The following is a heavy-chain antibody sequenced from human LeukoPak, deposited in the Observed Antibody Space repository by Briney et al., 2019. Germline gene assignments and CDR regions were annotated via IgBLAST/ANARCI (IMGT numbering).Heavy chain of an antibody. J-gene: IGHJ4*02. D-gene: IGHD1-26*01. Sequence: PGGSLRLSCAASGFTFSSYSMNWVRQAPGKGLEWVAVSPFDGPSKYNSDTVKGRFTISRDTSKSTLYLQMNSLTTADTAVYYCARGGAPFDYWGQGTQVAVSA. CDR2: SPFDGPSK. CDR3: ARGGAPFDY. V-gene: IGHV3-30*03. CDR1: GFTFSSYS.